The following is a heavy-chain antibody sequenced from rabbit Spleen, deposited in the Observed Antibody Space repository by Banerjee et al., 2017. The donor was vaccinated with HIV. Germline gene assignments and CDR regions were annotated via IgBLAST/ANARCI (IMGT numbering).Heavy chain of an antibody. CDR3: ARNSGTSAYGPDVFYL. CDR1: GFDFSSGA. V-gene: IGHV1S47*01. J-gene: IGHJ4*01. CDR2: IYNGDGRT. D-gene: IGHD1-1*01. Sequence: EESGGGLVQPEGSLTLTCKASGFDFSSGAMCWVRQAPGKRPEWIACIYNGDGRTYYASWAKGRFTISKTSSTTVTLQVTSLTAADTATYFCARNSGTSAYGPDVFYLWGPGTLVTVS.